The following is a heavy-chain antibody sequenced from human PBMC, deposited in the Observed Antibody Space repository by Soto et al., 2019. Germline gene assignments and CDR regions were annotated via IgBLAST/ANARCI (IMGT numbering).Heavy chain of an antibody. J-gene: IGHJ3*02. V-gene: IGHV1-69*18. CDR1: GGTFSTHT. CDR3: ARRLNYYESNPSRGDDTFDI. CDR2: IIPIFGTA. D-gene: IGHD3-22*01. Sequence: QVQLVQSGAEVKKPGSSVKVSCKTSGGTFSTHTISWVRQAPGQGLEWMGRIIPIFGTAKYAQNFQGRVTITAEESTDTSYIELSSQRSEDTAVYFCARRLNYYESNPSRGDDTFDIWVQGTMVTVSS.